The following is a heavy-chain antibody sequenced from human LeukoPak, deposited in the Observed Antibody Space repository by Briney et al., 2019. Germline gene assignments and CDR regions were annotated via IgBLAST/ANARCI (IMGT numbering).Heavy chain of an antibody. D-gene: IGHD3-22*01. V-gene: IGHV3-53*01. CDR3: ARGDDSGYYDYFDY. Sequence: GGSLRLSCAASGFTVDSNYLSWVRQTPGKGLEWVSTIYTGGNTYYAASVKGRFTISRDFSKNTVFLHMNSLRAEDTAMYYCARGDDSGYYDYFDYWGQGALVTVSS. CDR2: IYTGGNT. J-gene: IGHJ4*02. CDR1: GFTVDSNY.